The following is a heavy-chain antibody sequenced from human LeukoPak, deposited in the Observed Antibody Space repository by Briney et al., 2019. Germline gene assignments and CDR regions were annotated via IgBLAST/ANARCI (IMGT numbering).Heavy chain of an antibody. CDR1: GYTLTELS. Sequence: ASVKVSRRVSGYTLTELSMHWVRQAPGKGLEWMGGFDPEDGETIYAQKFQGRVTMTEDTSTDTAYMELSSLRSEDTAVYYCATDGDYGDFHFDYWGQGTLVTVSS. CDR3: ATDGDYGDFHFDY. J-gene: IGHJ4*02. CDR2: FDPEDGET. V-gene: IGHV1-24*01. D-gene: IGHD4-17*01.